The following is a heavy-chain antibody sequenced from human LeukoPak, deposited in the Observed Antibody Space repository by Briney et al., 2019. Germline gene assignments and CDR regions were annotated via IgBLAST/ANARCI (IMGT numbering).Heavy chain of an antibody. J-gene: IGHJ3*02. D-gene: IGHD6-13*01. CDR1: GGSIGIHY. CDR2: MYTSGST. CDR3: AREGGPPYSGSWYGAFDI. Sequence: PSETLSLTCSVSGGSIGIHYWSWIRQPAGKGLEWIGRMYTSGSTNYNPSLKSRVTMSVDTSKNQFSLKLSSVTAADTAVYYCAREGGPPYSGSWYGAFDIWGQGTMVTVSS. V-gene: IGHV4-4*07.